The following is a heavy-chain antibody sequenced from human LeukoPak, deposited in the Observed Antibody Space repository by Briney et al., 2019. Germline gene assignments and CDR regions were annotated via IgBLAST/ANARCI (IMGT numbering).Heavy chain of an antibody. D-gene: IGHD1-26*01. Sequence: ASVKVSCKASGYSFTNYYMHWVRQAPGQGLEWMGIINPSGGTTSYTQKFQGRVTMTRDTSTSTVYMELSSLRSEDTAVYYCARARQLPFDYWGQGTLVIVSS. CDR1: GYSFTNYY. V-gene: IGHV1-46*01. J-gene: IGHJ4*02. CDR2: INPSGGTT. CDR3: ARARQLPFDY.